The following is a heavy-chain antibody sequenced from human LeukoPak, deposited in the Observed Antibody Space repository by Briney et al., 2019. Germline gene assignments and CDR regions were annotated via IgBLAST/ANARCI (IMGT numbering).Heavy chain of an antibody. D-gene: IGHD4-11*01. V-gene: IGHV3-74*01. CDR2: INNDGSST. CDR3: ARSNHGCHDY. CDR1: GFTFSSYW. Sequence: GGSLRLSCAASGFTFSSYWMHWVRQAPGKGLVWVSRINNDGSSTPYADSVKGRFTISRDNAKNTPYLQMNSLRAEDTAVYYCARSNHGCHDYWGQGTLVTVSS. J-gene: IGHJ4*02.